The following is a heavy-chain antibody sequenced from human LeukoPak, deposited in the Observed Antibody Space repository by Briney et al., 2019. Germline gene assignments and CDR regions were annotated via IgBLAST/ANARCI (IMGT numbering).Heavy chain of an antibody. J-gene: IGHJ4*02. D-gene: IGHD7-27*01. V-gene: IGHV1-8*01. CDR2: MSPNNGDT. CDR1: GYTFTNYD. Sequence: ASVKVSCKTSGYTFTNYDINWVRQATAQGLEWLGWMSPNNGDTGYAQKFQGRVTMTRDTSTNTAYMELSGLTSEDTAVYYCARNPPRTGDFNSWGQGALVTVSS. CDR3: ARNPPRTGDFNS.